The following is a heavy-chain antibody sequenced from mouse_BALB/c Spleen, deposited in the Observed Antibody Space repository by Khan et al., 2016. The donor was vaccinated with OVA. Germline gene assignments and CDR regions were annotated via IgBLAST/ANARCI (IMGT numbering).Heavy chain of an antibody. J-gene: IGHJ1*01. D-gene: IGHD1-1*02. CDR2: IWSGGST. Sequence: QVQLQQSGPGLVQPSQSLSITCTVSGFSLTSYGVHWVRQSPGKGLEWLGVIWSGGSTDYNAAFISRLIISKDNSKSQVFFKMNSLQANDTAIYYCARSGGYVHWVFNVWGAGTTVTVSS. CDR1: GFSLTSYG. V-gene: IGHV2-2*02. CDR3: ARSGGYVHWVFNV.